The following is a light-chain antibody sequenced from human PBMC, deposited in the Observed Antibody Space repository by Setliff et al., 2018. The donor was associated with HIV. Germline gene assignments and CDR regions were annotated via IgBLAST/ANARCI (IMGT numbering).Light chain of an antibody. V-gene: IGLV2-14*01. Sequence: QSVLTQPASVSGSPGQSITISCTGTSSDIGAYDYVSWYRQHPGTAPKLLIYEVSNRPSGVSNRFSGSKSGNTASLTISGLQAEDEADYYCSSYSTTNTLVLGGGTKVTVL. CDR2: EVS. J-gene: IGLJ3*02. CDR1: SSDIGAYDY. CDR3: SSYSTTNTLV.